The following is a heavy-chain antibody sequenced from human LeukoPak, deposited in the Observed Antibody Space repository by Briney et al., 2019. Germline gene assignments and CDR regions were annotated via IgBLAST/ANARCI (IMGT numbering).Heavy chain of an antibody. CDR3: AKTPTTMLYGMDV. CDR2: ISWNSGSI. D-gene: IGHD1-26*01. CDR1: GFTFDDYA. V-gene: IGHV3-9*01. J-gene: IGHJ6*02. Sequence: GGSLRLSCAASGFTFDDYAMHWVRQAPGKGLEWVSGISWNSGSIGYADSVKGRFTISRDNAKNSLYLHMNSLRAEDTALYYCAKTPTTMLYGMDVWGQGTTVTVSS.